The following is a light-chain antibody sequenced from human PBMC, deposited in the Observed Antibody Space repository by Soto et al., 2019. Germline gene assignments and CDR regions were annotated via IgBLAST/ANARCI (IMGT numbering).Light chain of an antibody. CDR1: SSDVGLYNY. Sequence: QSVLTQPRSVSGSPGQAVTISCTGTSSDVGLYNYVSWYQQHPGKAPKLLIFDVRQRPSGVPDRFSGSKSGNTASLTISGLQAEDEADYSCSSYAASPPYVFGTGTKVTVL. CDR3: SSYAASPPYV. J-gene: IGLJ1*01. CDR2: DVR. V-gene: IGLV2-11*01.